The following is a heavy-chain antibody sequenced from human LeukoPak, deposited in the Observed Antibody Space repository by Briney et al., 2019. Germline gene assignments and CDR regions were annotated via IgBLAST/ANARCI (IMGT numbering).Heavy chain of an antibody. CDR2: IYYSGST. J-gene: IGHJ5*02. CDR1: GGSISSYY. Sequence: PPETLSLTCTVSGGSISSYYWSWIRQPPGKGLEWIGYIYYSGSTNYNPSLKSRVTISVDTSKNQFSLKLSSVTAADTAVYYCARQAYSSSWPPYPEYYSWFDPWGQGTLVTVSS. D-gene: IGHD6-13*01. CDR3: ARQAYSSSWPPYPEYYSWFDP. V-gene: IGHV4-59*01.